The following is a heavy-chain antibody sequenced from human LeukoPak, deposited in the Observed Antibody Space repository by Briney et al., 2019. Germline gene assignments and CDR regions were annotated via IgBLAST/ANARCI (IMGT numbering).Heavy chain of an antibody. D-gene: IGHD6-19*01. CDR3: AKDFSGSYSSGWNWYFDL. V-gene: IGHV3-7*01. CDR2: INQDGREK. Sequence: PGGSLRLSCEASGFIFRNYWMTWARQAPGKGLEWVANINQDGREKYYVDSVKGRFTISRDNSKNTLYLQMNSLRAEDTAVYYCAKDFSGSYSSGWNWYFDLWGRGTLVTVSS. J-gene: IGHJ2*01. CDR1: GFIFRNYW.